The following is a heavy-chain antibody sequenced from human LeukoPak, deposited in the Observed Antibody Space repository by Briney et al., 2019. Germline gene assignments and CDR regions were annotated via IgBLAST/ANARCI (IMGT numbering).Heavy chain of an antibody. CDR3: ARGVRRYASYYYGMDV. CDR2: INHSGST. Sequence: SETLSLTCAVYGGSFSGYYWSWIRQPPGKGLEWIGEINHSGSTNYNPSLKSRVTISVDTSKSQFSLKLSSVTAADTAVYYCARGVRRYASYYYGMDVWGQGTTVTVSS. CDR1: GGSFSGYY. V-gene: IGHV4-34*01. D-gene: IGHD2-2*01. J-gene: IGHJ6*02.